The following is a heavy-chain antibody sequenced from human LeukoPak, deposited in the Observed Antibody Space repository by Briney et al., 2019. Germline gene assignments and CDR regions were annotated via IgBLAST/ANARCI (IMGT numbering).Heavy chain of an antibody. J-gene: IGHJ4*02. Sequence: ASVKVSCKASGYTFTGYYMHWVRQAPGQGLEWMGWINPNSGGTNYAQKFQGRVTMTRDTSISTAYMELSRLRSDDTAVYYCARGGPRSTGYIFLTGYILYFDSGGRGPLVPVSS. V-gene: IGHV1-2*02. CDR1: GYTFTGYY. CDR3: ARGGPRSTGYIFLTGYILYFDS. D-gene: IGHD3-9*01. CDR2: INPNSGGT.